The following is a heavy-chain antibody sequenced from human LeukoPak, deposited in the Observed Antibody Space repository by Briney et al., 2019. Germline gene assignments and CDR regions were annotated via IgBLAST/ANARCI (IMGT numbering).Heavy chain of an antibody. V-gene: IGHV4-4*02. Sequence: SETLSLTCAVSGGSISSTNWWTWVRQPPGKGLEWIGEIHHIGSTNYNPSLKSRVTISVDTSKNQFSLKLTSVTAADTAVYYCARSPGIIVGATFDYWGQGTLVTVSS. CDR3: ARSPGIIVGATFDY. J-gene: IGHJ4*02. CDR2: IHHIGST. D-gene: IGHD1-26*01. CDR1: GGSISSTNW.